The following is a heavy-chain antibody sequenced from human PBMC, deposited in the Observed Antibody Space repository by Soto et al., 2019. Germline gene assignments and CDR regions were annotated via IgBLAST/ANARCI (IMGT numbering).Heavy chain of an antibody. J-gene: IGHJ6*02. CDR3: ARPIVGATWHYYYGMDV. D-gene: IGHD1-26*01. Sequence: EVQLVESGGGLIQPGGSLRLSCAASGFTVSSNYMSWVRQAPGKGLEWVSVIYSGGSTYYADSVKGRFTISRDNSXNXXYRQRNSLRAEDTAVYYCARPIVGATWHYYYGMDVWGQGTTVTVSS. V-gene: IGHV3-53*01. CDR1: GFTVSSNY. CDR2: IYSGGST.